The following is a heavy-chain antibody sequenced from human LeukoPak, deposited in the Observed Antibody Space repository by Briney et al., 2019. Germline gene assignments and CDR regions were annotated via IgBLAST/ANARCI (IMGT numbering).Heavy chain of an antibody. D-gene: IGHD2-8*01. CDR3: AREDVVLVDAVRYYYYGMDV. J-gene: IGHJ6*02. Sequence: WASVKVSCKASGYNFISYYMHWVRQAPGQGLEWMGIINPSGGSTSYAQKFQDRDTMTRDTSTSTVYMELSSVKSEDTAVYYCAREDVVLVDAVRYYYYGMDVWGQGTTVTVSS. V-gene: IGHV1-46*01. CDR1: GYNFISYY. CDR2: INPSGGST.